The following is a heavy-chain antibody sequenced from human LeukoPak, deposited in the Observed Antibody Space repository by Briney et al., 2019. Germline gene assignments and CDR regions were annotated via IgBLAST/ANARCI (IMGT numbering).Heavy chain of an antibody. Sequence: SETLSLTCAVYGGSFSGYYWSWIRQPPGKGLEWIGEINHSGSTNYNPSLKSRVTISVDTSKNQFSLKLSPVTAADTAMYYCARHYASGSYYKYWGQGTLVTVSS. CDR2: INHSGST. V-gene: IGHV4-34*01. J-gene: IGHJ4*02. CDR3: ARHYASGSYYKY. CDR1: GGSFSGYY. D-gene: IGHD3-10*01.